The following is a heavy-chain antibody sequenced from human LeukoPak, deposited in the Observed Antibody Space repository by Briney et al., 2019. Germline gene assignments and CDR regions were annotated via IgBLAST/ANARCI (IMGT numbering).Heavy chain of an antibody. D-gene: IGHD4-17*01. CDR2: ISGGGGST. J-gene: IGHJ4*02. Sequence: GGSLRLSCAASGSTFSSYVMSGGRQSPGKGVEWGSAISGGGGSTYYPASVRGRFTFSRDTSKNTLYLQMNSLRAEDTAVYYCAKLYNDYGDENFDYWGQGTLVTVSS. V-gene: IGHV3-23*01. CDR1: GSTFSSYV. CDR3: AKLYNDYGDENFDY.